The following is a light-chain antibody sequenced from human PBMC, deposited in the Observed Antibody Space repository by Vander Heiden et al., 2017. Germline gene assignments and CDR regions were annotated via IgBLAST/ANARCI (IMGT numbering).Light chain of an antibody. V-gene: IGKV3-15*01. CDR2: GAS. Sequence: EIVMTQSPATLSVPPGDRVTLSCRASQSVSTNLAWYQQKPGQAPRLLIYGASTRATGFPARFSGSGSGTEFTLTISSLQSEDFAVYYCQQYNNWWTFGQGTKVEIK. J-gene: IGKJ1*01. CDR3: QQYNNWWT. CDR1: QSVSTN.